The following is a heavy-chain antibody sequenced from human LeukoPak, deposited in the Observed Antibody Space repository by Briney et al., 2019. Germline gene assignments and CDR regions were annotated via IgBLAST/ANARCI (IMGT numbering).Heavy chain of an antibody. CDR1: GFTFSSYA. V-gene: IGHV3-30-3*01. Sequence: GGSLRLSCIVSGFTFSSYAMHWVRQAPGKGLEWVAVISHDGSNKYYADSVKGRFTISRDKSKNTLHLQMNNLRAEDTAVYYCARDTVTAYYYGMDVWGQGTTVTVSS. D-gene: IGHD4-17*01. J-gene: IGHJ6*02. CDR3: ARDTVTAYYYGMDV. CDR2: ISHDGSNK.